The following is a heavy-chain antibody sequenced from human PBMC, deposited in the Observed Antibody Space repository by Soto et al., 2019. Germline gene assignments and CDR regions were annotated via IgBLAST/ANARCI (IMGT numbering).Heavy chain of an antibody. V-gene: IGHV3-30-3*01. CDR2: ISYDGSNK. D-gene: IGHD5-18*01. J-gene: IGHJ5*02. CDR1: GFTFSSYA. CDR3: ARERIQLPNWFDP. Sequence: QVQLVESGGGVVQPGRSLRLSCAASGFTFSSYAMHWVRQAPVKGLEWVAVISYDGSNKYYADSVKGRFTISRDNSKNTLYLQMNSLRAEDTAVYYCARERIQLPNWFDPWGQGTLVTVSS.